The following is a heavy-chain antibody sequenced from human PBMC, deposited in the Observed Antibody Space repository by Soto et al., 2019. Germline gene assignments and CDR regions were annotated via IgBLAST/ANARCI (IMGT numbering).Heavy chain of an antibody. Sequence: SETLSLTCTVSGGSISSGDYYWSWIRQPPGKGLEWIGYIYYSGSTYYNPSLKSRVTISVDTSKNQFSLKLSSVTAADTALYYCAREYGSSSATPYYYYYGMDVWGQGTTVTVSS. CDR1: GGSISSGDYY. CDR3: AREYGSSSATPYYYYYGMDV. CDR2: IYYSGST. D-gene: IGHD6-6*01. V-gene: IGHV4-30-4*01. J-gene: IGHJ6*02.